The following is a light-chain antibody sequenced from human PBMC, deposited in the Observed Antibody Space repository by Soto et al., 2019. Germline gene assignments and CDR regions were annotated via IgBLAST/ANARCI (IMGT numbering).Light chain of an antibody. Sequence: QSVLTQPPSASGTPEQRVTISCSGSSSNIGGNTVNWYQQLPGTAPKLLMYSDDRRPAGVPDRFSGSKSGTSASLAISGLQSEDEADYYCAAWDDSLNGVVFGGGTKLTVL. CDR3: AAWDDSLNGVV. V-gene: IGLV1-44*01. CDR2: SDD. CDR1: SSNIGGNT. J-gene: IGLJ2*01.